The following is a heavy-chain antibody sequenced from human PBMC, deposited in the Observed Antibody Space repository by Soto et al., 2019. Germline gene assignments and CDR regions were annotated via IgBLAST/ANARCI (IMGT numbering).Heavy chain of an antibody. J-gene: IGHJ4*02. Sequence: QVQLVQSGAEVKKPGSSVKVSCKASGGTFSSYAISWVRQAPGQGLEWMGGIIPIFGTANYAQKFQGRVTITADESTSSAYMDLSSLRSEDTVVYYCARGLDYYDSSGYPYWGQGTLVTVSS. V-gene: IGHV1-69*01. CDR3: ARGLDYYDSSGYPY. CDR2: IIPIFGTA. D-gene: IGHD3-22*01. CDR1: GGTFSSYA.